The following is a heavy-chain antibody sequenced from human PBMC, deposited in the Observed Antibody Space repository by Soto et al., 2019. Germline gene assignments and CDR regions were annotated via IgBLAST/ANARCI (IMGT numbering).Heavy chain of an antibody. CDR1: GYTLTELS. D-gene: IGHD1-1*01. Sequence: ASVKVSCKVSGYTLTELSMHWVRQAPGKGLEWMGGFDPEDGETIYAQKFQGRVTMTEDTSTDTAYMELSSLRSEDTAVYYCATAPRYNWNDRPFDYWGQGTLVTVSS. CDR3: ATAPRYNWNDRPFDY. CDR2: FDPEDGET. J-gene: IGHJ4*02. V-gene: IGHV1-24*01.